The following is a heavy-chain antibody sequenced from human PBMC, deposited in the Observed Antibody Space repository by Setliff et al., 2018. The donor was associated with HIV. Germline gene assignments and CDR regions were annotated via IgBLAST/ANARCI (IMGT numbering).Heavy chain of an antibody. Sequence: GGSLRLSCAASGLAVGASYMSWVRQAPGKGLEWVSTIYSDGSTYHADSVKGRFTLSRDNSKNTLYLQMNSLRPEDTAVFYCARLRLYSSALDYWGQGTLVTVSS. CDR3: ARLRLYSSALDY. D-gene: IGHD6-25*01. CDR1: GLAVGASY. J-gene: IGHJ4*02. CDR2: IYSDGST. V-gene: IGHV3-53*05.